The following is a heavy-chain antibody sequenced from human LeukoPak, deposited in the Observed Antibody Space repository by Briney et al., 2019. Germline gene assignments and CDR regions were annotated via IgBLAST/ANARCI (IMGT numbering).Heavy chain of an antibody. V-gene: IGHV4-59*01. Sequence: PSETLSLTCTVSGGSFSSYYWSWIRQPPGKGLEWIGYIYYSGSTNYNPSLKSRVTISVDTSKNQFSLKLSSVTAADTAVYHCARVVPYYYDSSGHWYFDRWGRGTLVTVSS. CDR1: GGSFSSYY. D-gene: IGHD3-22*01. J-gene: IGHJ2*01. CDR2: IYYSGST. CDR3: ARVVPYYYDSSGHWYFDR.